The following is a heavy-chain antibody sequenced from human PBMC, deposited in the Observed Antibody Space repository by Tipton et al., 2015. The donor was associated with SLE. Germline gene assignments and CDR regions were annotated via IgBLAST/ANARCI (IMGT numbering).Heavy chain of an antibody. CDR1: TGSFSGYY. Sequence: TLSLTCTVYTGSFSGYYWSWIRQPPGKGLEWIGEINHSGSTNYNPSLKSRVTISVDTSKNQFSLKLSSVTAADTAVYYCAREASYCGGDCYPSWFDPWGQGTLATVSS. J-gene: IGHJ5*02. CDR3: AREASYCGGDCYPSWFDP. V-gene: IGHV4-34*01. CDR2: INHSGST. D-gene: IGHD2-21*01.